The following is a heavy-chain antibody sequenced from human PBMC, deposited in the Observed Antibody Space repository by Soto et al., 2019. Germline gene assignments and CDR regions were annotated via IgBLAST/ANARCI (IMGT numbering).Heavy chain of an antibody. V-gene: IGHV4-39*01. D-gene: IGHD3-3*01. CDR2: IYYRGNA. CDR3: ARLEGLATISYYFDF. Sequence: QLQLQESGPGLVKPSETLSLTCSVSDDSINSDKYYWGWIRQPPGKGLEWIGSIYYRGNAYYNPSLQTRVTISLDKSKSQFSLMLNSVTAAASAVYFCARLEGLATISYYFDFWGPGALVTVSS. CDR1: DDSINSDKYY. J-gene: IGHJ4*02.